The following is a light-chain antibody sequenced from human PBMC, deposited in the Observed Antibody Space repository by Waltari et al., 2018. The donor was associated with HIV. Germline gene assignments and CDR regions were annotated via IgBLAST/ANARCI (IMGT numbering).Light chain of an antibody. Sequence: SALTQPASVSGSPGQSITISCTGTSSDIGGYNSVAWYHQPPGKAPELRIFEVSNRPSGVPNRFSGSRSGNTASLTISGLQAEDEGDYYCSSYTSRSTLVFGGGTKVTVL. J-gene: IGLJ3*02. CDR1: SSDIGGYNS. CDR2: EVS. CDR3: SSYTSRSTLV. V-gene: IGLV2-14*01.